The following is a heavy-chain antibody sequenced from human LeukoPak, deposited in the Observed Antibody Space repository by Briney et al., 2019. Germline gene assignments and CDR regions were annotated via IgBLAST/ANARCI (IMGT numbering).Heavy chain of an antibody. Sequence: GASVKVSCKASGYTFTGDYMHWGRQAPGQGREWMGWINPKSGGTNYAQKFQGRVTMTRDTSISTAYMELSSLRSDDTAVYYCAKDTGNFNFGDYWGQGTLVTVSS. CDR3: AKDTGNFNFGDY. V-gene: IGHV1-2*02. CDR1: GYTFTGDY. D-gene: IGHD5-18*01. CDR2: INPKSGGT. J-gene: IGHJ4*02.